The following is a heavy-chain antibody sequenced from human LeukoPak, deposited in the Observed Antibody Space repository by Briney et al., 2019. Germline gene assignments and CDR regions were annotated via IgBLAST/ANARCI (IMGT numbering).Heavy chain of an antibody. V-gene: IGHV4-39*07. CDR1: GGSISSSSYY. D-gene: IGHD3-16*02. CDR2: IYHSGST. Sequence: PSETLSLTCTVSGGSISSSSYYWGWIRQPPGKGLEWIGSIYHSGSTYYNPSLKSRVTISVDTSKNQFSLKLSSVTAADTAVYYCARVGMTHVWGSYRPDDAFDIWGQGTMVTVSS. J-gene: IGHJ3*02. CDR3: ARVGMTHVWGSYRPDDAFDI.